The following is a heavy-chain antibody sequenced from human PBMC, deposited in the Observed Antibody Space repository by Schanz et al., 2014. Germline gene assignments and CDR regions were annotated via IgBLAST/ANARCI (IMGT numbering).Heavy chain of an antibody. CDR1: GFTFSTYW. J-gene: IGHJ3*02. Sequence: EVQLVESGGGLVQPGGSLRLSCAASGFTFSTYWMHWVRQAPGKGLVWVSHINSDGTTTTYADSVKGRFTISRDNAKNSLYLQMNSLRAEDTAVYYCAGAVATIRADSFDIWGQGTTVTVSS. D-gene: IGHD5-12*01. CDR3: AGAVATIRADSFDI. V-gene: IGHV3-74*01. CDR2: INSDGTTT.